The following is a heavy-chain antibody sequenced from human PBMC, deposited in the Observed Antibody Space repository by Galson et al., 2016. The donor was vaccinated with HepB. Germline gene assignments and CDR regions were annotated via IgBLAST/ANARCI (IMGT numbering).Heavy chain of an antibody. CDR1: GFVFSNFG. D-gene: IGHD1-1*01. J-gene: IGHJ4*02. CDR3: AKERLVRRIFDH. Sequence: SLRLSCAASGFVFSNFGLSWVRQAPGKGLEWVASISTRRTTYYSDSVQGRFTISRDNSNNTLYLQMNGLRAADTAVYYCAKERLVRRIFDHWGQGTLRTVSS. CDR2: ISTRRTT. V-gene: IGHV3-23*01.